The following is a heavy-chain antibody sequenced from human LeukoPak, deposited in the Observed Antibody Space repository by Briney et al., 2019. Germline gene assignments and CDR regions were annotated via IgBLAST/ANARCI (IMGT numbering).Heavy chain of an antibody. Sequence: GGSLKLSCATSGFTFSGSAMHWVRQTSGKGLEWVGRIRNKVNSYATEYAASVRGRFTISVDDSKNTAYLQMNSLRAEDTAVYYCAKGAVVRWLQFGFDYWGQGTLVTVSS. V-gene: IGHV3-73*01. CDR3: AKGAVVRWLQFGFDY. CDR2: IRNKVNSYAT. D-gene: IGHD5-24*01. CDR1: GFTFSGSA. J-gene: IGHJ4*02.